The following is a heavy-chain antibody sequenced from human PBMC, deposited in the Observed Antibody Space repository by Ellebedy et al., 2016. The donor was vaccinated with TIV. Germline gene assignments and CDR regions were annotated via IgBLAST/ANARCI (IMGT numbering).Heavy chain of an antibody. CDR1: GFTFSSYS. D-gene: IGHD6-19*01. CDR2: ISSSSYI. CDR3: ARDGTVAASDY. V-gene: IGHV3-21*01. J-gene: IGHJ4*02. Sequence: GESLKISCAASGFTFSSYSMNWVRQAPGKGLEWVSSISSSSYIYYADSVKGRFTISRDNAKNSLYLQMNSLRAEDTAVYYFARDGTVAASDYWGQGTLVTVSS.